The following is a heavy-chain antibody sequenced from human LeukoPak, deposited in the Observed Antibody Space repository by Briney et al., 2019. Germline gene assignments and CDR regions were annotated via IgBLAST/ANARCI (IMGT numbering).Heavy chain of an antibody. J-gene: IGHJ4*02. Sequence: ASVKVSCKVSGYTLTELSMHWVRQAPGKGLEWMGGFDPEDGETIYVQKFQGRVTMTTDTSTSTASMELRSLRSDDTAVYYCARCWSYDRGYCDYWGQGTLVTVSS. CDR2: FDPEDGET. CDR1: GYTLTELS. D-gene: IGHD5-12*01. V-gene: IGHV1-24*01. CDR3: ARCWSYDRGYCDY.